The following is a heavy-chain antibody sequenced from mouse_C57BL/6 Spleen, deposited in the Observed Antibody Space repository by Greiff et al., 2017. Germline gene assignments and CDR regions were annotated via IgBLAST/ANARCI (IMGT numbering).Heavy chain of an antibody. D-gene: IGHD1-1*01. CDR1: GFTFSDYG. J-gene: IGHJ3*01. Sequence: EVKLVESGGGLVKPGGSLKLSCAASGFTFSDYGMHWVRQAPEKGLEWVAYISSGSSTIYYADTVKGRFTISRDNAKNTLFLQMTSLRSADTAMYYCARNYGSTSWFAYWGQGTLVTVSA. CDR3: ARNYGSTSWFAY. V-gene: IGHV5-17*01. CDR2: ISSGSSTI.